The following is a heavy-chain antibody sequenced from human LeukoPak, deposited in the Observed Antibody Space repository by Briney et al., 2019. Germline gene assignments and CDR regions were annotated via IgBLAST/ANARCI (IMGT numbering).Heavy chain of an antibody. CDR3: ARIAVPSPPDY. J-gene: IGHJ4*02. CDR2: INPTGGST. V-gene: IGHV1-46*01. Sequence: ASVKVSCKASGYTFTSYYMHWVRQAPGQGLEWMGLINPTGGSTGYAQKFQGRATMTRDTSTSTAYMELRSLRSDDTAVYYCARIAVPSPPDYWGQGSLVTVSS. CDR1: GYTFTSYY.